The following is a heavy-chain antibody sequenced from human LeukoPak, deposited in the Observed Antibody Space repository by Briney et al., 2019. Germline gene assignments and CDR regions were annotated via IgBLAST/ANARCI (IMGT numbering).Heavy chain of an antibody. V-gene: IGHV3-33*01. J-gene: IGHJ6*02. CDR2: IWYDGSNK. D-gene: IGHD4-17*01. CDR1: GFTFSSYG. CDR3: ARDHYGDYHLNYYYYGIDV. Sequence: QPGRSLRLSCAASGFTFSSYGMHWVRQAPGKGLEWVAVIWYDGSNKYYADSVKGRFTISRDNSKNTLYLQMNSLRAEDTAVYYCARDHYGDYHLNYYYYGIDVWGQGTTVTVSS.